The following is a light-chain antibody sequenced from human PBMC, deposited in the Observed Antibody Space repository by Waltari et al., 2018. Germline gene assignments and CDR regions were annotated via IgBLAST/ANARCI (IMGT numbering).Light chain of an antibody. J-gene: IGKJ1*01. CDR2: GAS. Sequence: EIVLTQSPGTLSLSPGERATLSCRASPSVSSSYLAWYQQKPGQAPRLLIYGASSRATGIPDRFSGSDSGTDFTLTISRLEPEDFAVYYCQQYGSSPPTFGQGTRVEIK. CDR1: PSVSSSY. V-gene: IGKV3-20*01. CDR3: QQYGSSPPT.